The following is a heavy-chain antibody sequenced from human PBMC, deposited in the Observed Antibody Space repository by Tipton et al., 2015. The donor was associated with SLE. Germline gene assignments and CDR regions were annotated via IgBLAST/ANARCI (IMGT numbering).Heavy chain of an antibody. V-gene: IGHV3-23*01. CDR2: ISGSGGST. D-gene: IGHD3-10*01. Sequence: SLRLSCAASGFTFSSYAMRWVRQAPGKGLEWVSAISGSGGSTNYADSVKGRFTISRDNSKNTLYLQMNSLRAEDTAVYYCAKAAGRGSGYFDYWGQGTLVTVSS. J-gene: IGHJ4*02. CDR1: GFTFSSYA. CDR3: AKAAGRGSGYFDY.